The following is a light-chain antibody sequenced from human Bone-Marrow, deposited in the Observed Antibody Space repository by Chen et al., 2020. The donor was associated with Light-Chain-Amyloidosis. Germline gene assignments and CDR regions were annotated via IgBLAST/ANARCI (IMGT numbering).Light chain of an antibody. CDR2: DDS. CDR3: QVWDGSSDRPV. CDR1: NIGSTS. V-gene: IGLV3-21*02. J-gene: IGLJ3*02. Sequence: SYVLTQPSSVSVAPGQTATIACGGNNIGSTSVHWYQQPPGQAPLLVVYDDSDRPSGIPERLAGANSGNTATLAVSGVEAGDEADYYCQVWDGSSDRPVFGGGTKLTVL.